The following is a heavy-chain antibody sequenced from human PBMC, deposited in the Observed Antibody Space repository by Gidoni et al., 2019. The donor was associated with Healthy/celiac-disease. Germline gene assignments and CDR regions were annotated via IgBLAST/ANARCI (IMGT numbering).Heavy chain of an antibody. J-gene: IGHJ6*02. CDR2: FDPEDGET. V-gene: IGHV1-24*01. CDR3: ATEGWRCGSTSCQNQTAKVWYYYYGMDV. CDR1: GYTLTELS. D-gene: IGHD2-2*01. Sequence: QVQLVQSGAEVKKPGDSVKVSGKVSGYTLTELSMHWVRQAPGKGLEWMGGFDPEDGETIYAQKFQGRVTMTEDTSTDTAYMELSSLRSEDTAVYYCATEGWRCGSTSCQNQTAKVWYYYYGMDVWGQGTTVTVSS.